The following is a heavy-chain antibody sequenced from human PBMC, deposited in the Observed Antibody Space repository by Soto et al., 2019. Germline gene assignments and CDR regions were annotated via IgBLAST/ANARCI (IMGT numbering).Heavy chain of an antibody. CDR1: VGSLSIGNYY. CDR3: AAMGMVRDMPHSTPGMDV. D-gene: IGHD3-10*01. Sequence: PSETLSLTCSVSVGSLSIGNYYCSWIRQPPGKGLEWIGYIYFSGSTNYNPSLKSRVTISSDTSKNQFSLKLSSVTADDTAVYYCAAMGMVRDMPHSTPGMDVWGQGTTVTVSS. CDR2: IYFSGST. V-gene: IGHV4-61*01. J-gene: IGHJ6*02.